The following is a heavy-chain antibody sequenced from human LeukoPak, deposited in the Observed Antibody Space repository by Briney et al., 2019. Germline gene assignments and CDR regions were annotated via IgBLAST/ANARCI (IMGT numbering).Heavy chain of an antibody. Sequence: PSETLSLTCAVSGGSISSSNWWSWVRQPPGKGLEWIGEIYHSGSTNYNPSLKSRVTISVDKSKNQFSLKLSSVTAADTAVYYCARAHIVVVPAARYYYYYYGMDVWGQGTTVTVSS. V-gene: IGHV4-4*02. D-gene: IGHD2-2*01. CDR1: GGSISSSNW. J-gene: IGHJ6*02. CDR2: IYHSGST. CDR3: ARAHIVVVPAARYYYYYYGMDV.